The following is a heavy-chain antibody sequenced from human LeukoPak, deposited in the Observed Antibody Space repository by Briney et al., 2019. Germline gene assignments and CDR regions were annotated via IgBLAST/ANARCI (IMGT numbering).Heavy chain of an antibody. D-gene: IGHD5-24*01. CDR2: IYPGGSET. Sequence: PGESLKISCKGLGYSFSNYWSAWVRQMPGKGLEWMGIIYPGGSETRYDPSFQGQVTISADMSTSTAYLQWSSLRASDTAMYYCARASRDRYNQNFDHWGQGTMVTVSS. J-gene: IGHJ4*02. CDR3: ARASRDRYNQNFDH. CDR1: GYSFSNYW. V-gene: IGHV5-51*01.